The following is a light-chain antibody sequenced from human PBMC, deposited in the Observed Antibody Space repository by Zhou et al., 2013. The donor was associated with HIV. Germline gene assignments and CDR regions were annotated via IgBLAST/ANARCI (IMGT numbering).Light chain of an antibody. CDR2: MAS. CDR1: QSISSS. CDR3: QQYASYSQT. Sequence: DIQLTQSPSTLSASVGDRVTITCRASQSISSSLAWYQQKPGKAPKLLIYMASSLESGVPSTFSGSGSGTEFTLTISSLQPDDFATYYCQQYASYSQTFGQGTKVDIK. V-gene: IGKV1-5*03. J-gene: IGKJ1*01.